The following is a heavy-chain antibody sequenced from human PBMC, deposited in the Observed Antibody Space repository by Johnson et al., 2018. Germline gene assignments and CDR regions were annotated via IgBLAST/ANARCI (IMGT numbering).Heavy chain of an antibody. V-gene: IGHV3-74*01. Sequence: EVQLLQSGGGLVQPGGSLRLSCAASEFTLRTYWMHWVRQAPGKGLVWVAVIIYDGSSKYYAASVKGRFTISRDNAKNTRYLQLTSLRVQDPAVYYVVREGRTTFAFDVWGQGTLVTVSS. J-gene: IGHJ3*01. D-gene: IGHD1-1*01. CDR2: IIYDGSSK. CDR1: EFTLRTYW. CDR3: VREGRTTFAFDV.